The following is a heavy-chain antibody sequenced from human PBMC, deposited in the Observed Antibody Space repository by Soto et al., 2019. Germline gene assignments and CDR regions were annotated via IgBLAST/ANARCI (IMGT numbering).Heavy chain of an antibody. Sequence: ASLTVSCKASVGTFSSYAISWVRQAPGQGLEWMGGIIPIFGTANYAQKFQGRVTITADESTSTAYMELSSLRSEDTAVYYCARAGCSGGSCYSYYYYGMDVWGQGTTVTVS. D-gene: IGHD2-15*01. J-gene: IGHJ6*02. CDR3: ARAGCSGGSCYSYYYYGMDV. CDR2: IIPIFGTA. V-gene: IGHV1-69*13. CDR1: VGTFSSYA.